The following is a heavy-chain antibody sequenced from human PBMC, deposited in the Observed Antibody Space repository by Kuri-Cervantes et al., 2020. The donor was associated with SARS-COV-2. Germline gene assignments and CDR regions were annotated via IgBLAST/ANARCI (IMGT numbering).Heavy chain of an antibody. J-gene: IGHJ4*02. CDR1: GFTFSSYA. CDR3: AKDDTGDYGPTYFDY. D-gene: IGHD4-17*01. CDR2: ISGSGGST. V-gene: IGHV3-23*01. Sequence: GESLKISCAASGFTFSSYAMHWVRQAPGKGLEWVSAISGSGGSTYYADSVKGRFTISRDNSKNTLYLQMNSLRAEDTAVYYCAKDDTGDYGPTYFDYWGQGTLVTVSS.